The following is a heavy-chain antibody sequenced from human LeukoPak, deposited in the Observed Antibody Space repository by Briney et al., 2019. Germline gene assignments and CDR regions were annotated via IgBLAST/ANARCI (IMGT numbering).Heavy chain of an antibody. J-gene: IGHJ5*02. Sequence: SETLSLTCTVSGGSISSYYWSWIRQPAGKGLEWIGRIYTSGSTNYNPSLKSRVTMSVDTSKNQFSLKLSSVTAADTAVYCCAREGIAAAGGRFDPWGQGTLVTVSS. CDR1: GGSISSYY. CDR3: AREGIAAAGGRFDP. CDR2: IYTSGST. D-gene: IGHD6-13*01. V-gene: IGHV4-4*07.